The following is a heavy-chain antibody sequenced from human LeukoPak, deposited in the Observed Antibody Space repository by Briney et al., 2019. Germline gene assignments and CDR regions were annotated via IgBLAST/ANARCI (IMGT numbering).Heavy chain of an antibody. J-gene: IGHJ4*02. Sequence: GGSLRLSCAASGFTFSSYGMHWVRQAPGKGLEWVAFIRYDGSNKYYEDSVKGRFTISRDNSKNTLYLQMNSLRAEDTAVYYRAKVRGYGSGTVDVYYFDYWGQGTLVTVSS. CDR3: AKVRGYGSGTVDVYYFDY. V-gene: IGHV3-30*02. CDR2: IRYDGSNK. CDR1: GFTFSSYG. D-gene: IGHD3-10*01.